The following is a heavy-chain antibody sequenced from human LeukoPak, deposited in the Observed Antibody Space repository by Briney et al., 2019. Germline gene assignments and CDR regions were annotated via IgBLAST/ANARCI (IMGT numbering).Heavy chain of an antibody. CDR2: IYSGGST. V-gene: IGHV3-53*01. CDR3: ASRATVTTDRFWFDP. D-gene: IGHD4-11*01. Sequence: QAGGSLRLSCAASGLTVSSNYMSWVRQAPGKGLKWVSVIYSGGSTYYADSVKGRFTISRDNSKNTLYLQMNSLRAEDTAVYYCASRATVTTDRFWFDPWGQGTLVTVSS. J-gene: IGHJ5*02. CDR1: GLTVSSNY.